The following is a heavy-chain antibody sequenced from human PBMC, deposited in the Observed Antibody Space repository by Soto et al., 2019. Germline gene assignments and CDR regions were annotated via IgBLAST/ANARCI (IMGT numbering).Heavy chain of an antibody. CDR1: GFTVSSKY. J-gene: IGHJ6*04. CDR2: IQNTGTT. D-gene: IGHD2-15*01. V-gene: IGHV3-66*01. CDR3: ARDDVVCEGGRCYGAPLDV. Sequence: EVQVVESGGGLVQPGGSLRLSCAASGFTVSSKYMSWVRQAPGKGLEWVSLIQNTGTTYYADSVKGRFTISRDTSENTVHLQMDSLRAEDTAVYYCARDDVVCEGGRCYGAPLDVWGKGTPVTVSS.